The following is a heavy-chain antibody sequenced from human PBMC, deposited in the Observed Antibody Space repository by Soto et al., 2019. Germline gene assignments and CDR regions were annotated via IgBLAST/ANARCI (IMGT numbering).Heavy chain of an antibody. Sequence: SETLSLTCTVSGGSIRTYYWSWIRQPAGKGLEWIGRIYTSGAANYSPSLKGRVIMAVDTAKNQLSLKVTSVTAADTAVYYCARDFDSSSWYRLDHWGQGPLVTVSS. V-gene: IGHV4-4*07. CDR2: IYTSGAA. J-gene: IGHJ4*02. CDR3: ARDFDSSSWYRLDH. D-gene: IGHD6-13*01. CDR1: GGSIRTYY.